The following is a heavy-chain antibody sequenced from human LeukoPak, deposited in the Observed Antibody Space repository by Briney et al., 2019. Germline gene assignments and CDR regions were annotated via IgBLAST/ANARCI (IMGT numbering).Heavy chain of an antibody. CDR3: AKELALRDIVVVVAATGSPIDY. CDR1: GFTFSSYA. D-gene: IGHD2-15*01. V-gene: IGHV3-23*01. J-gene: IGHJ4*02. CDR2: ISGSGGST. Sequence: GGSLRLSCAASGFTFSSYAMSWVRQAPGKGLEWVSAISGSGGSTYYADSVKGRFTISRDNSKNTLYLQMNSLRAEDTAVYYCAKELALRDIVVVVAATGSPIDYGGQGTLVTVSS.